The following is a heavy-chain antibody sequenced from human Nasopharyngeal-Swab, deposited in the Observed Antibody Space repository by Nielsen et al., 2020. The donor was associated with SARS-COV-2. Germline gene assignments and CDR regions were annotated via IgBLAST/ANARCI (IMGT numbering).Heavy chain of an antibody. CDR3: ARDDSYDFWSGPRGNWFDP. Sequence: ASAKVSCKPSGYSFTGYYMHWLPQAPPQGLEWMGWINPNSGGTNYAQKFQGRVTMTRDTSISTAYMELSRLRSDDTAVYYCARDDSYDFWSGPRGNWFDPWGQGTLVTVSS. J-gene: IGHJ5*02. CDR2: INPNSGGT. V-gene: IGHV1-2*02. D-gene: IGHD3-3*01. CDR1: GYSFTGYY.